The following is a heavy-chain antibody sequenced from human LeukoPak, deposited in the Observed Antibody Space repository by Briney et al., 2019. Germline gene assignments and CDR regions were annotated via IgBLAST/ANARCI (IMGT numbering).Heavy chain of an antibody. Sequence: SETLSLTCTVYGGSISSSSYYWGWIRQPPGKGLEWIGTIYYSGSTYYNPSPKTRVTISVDTSKNQSSLKLSSMTAADTAVYYCARHPHYYGSIPLDYFDYWGQGTLVTVSS. CDR3: ARHPHYYGSIPLDYFDY. CDR1: GGSISSSSYY. V-gene: IGHV4-39*01. CDR2: IYYSGST. D-gene: IGHD3-10*01. J-gene: IGHJ4*02.